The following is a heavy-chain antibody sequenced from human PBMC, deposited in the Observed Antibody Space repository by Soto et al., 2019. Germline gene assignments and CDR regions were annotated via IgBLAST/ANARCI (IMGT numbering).Heavy chain of an antibody. Sequence: GQLVESGGGVVQPGRSLRLSCAASGFPFSSYVMAWVRQAPGKGLEWVSGISGGGSNTFYADSVKGRFTISRDNSKNTLLLQMNSLGAEDTAVYYCAKDSNKYSSSLRGRYFDYWGQGIGVTVSS. V-gene: IGHV3-23*04. D-gene: IGHD4-4*01. CDR2: ISGGGSNT. CDR1: GFPFSSYV. J-gene: IGHJ4*02. CDR3: AKDSNKYSSSLRGRYFDY.